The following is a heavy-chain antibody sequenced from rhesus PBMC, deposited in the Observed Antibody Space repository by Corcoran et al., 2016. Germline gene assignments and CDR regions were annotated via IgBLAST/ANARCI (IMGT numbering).Heavy chain of an antibody. Sequence: QVQLQESGPGLVKPSETLSLTCAVSGGSFSGYYWGWIRQPPGKGLEWIGYMGGSRGSTNYNPSLKSRVTISKDTSKNQFSLKLSAVTAADTAVYYCARDWGYFDYWGQGVLVTVSS. CDR1: GGSFSGYY. D-gene: IGHD3-34*01. CDR3: ARDWGYFDY. CDR2: MGGSRGST. J-gene: IGHJ4*01. V-gene: IGHV4-165*01.